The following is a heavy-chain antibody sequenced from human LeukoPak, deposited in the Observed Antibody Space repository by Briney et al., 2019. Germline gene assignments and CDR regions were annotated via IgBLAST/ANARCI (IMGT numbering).Heavy chain of an antibody. D-gene: IGHD3-10*01. CDR3: ATSESGRSWDWFAP. Sequence: ASVKVSCKASGYTFNSYGISWVRQAPGQGLEWMGGLTQFFRRTNYTQKFQGRLTITTDESSSTAYMELSDLRSDDTAVYYCATSESGRSWDWFAPWGQGTLVTVSS. V-gene: IGHV1-69*05. CDR1: GYTFNSYG. J-gene: IGHJ5*02. CDR2: LTQFFRRT.